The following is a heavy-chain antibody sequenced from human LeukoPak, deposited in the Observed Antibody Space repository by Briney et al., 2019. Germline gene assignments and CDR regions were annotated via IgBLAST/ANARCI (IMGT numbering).Heavy chain of an antibody. Sequence: SETLSLTCAVYGGSFSGYYWSWIRQPPGKGLEWIGEITHTGSTNYNPSLKSRVTISVDTSKNQFSLKLSSVTAADTAVYYCARARSYGSGSSYYMDVWGKGTTVTISS. CDR3: ARARSYGSGSSYYMDV. D-gene: IGHD3-10*01. CDR1: GGSFSGYY. V-gene: IGHV4-34*01. CDR2: ITHTGST. J-gene: IGHJ6*03.